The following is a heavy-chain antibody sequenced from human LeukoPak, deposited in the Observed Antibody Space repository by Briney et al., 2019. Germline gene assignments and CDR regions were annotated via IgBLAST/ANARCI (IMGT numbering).Heavy chain of an antibody. D-gene: IGHD3-22*01. CDR1: GFTFSSYS. Sequence: GGSLRLSCAASGFTFSSYSMNWVRQAPGKGLEWVSSISSSSYIYYADSVKGRFTISRDNSKNTLYLQMNSLRAEDTAVYYCAREKRYNYYDSSGYYYWGQGTLVTVSS. CDR2: ISSSSYI. J-gene: IGHJ4*02. CDR3: AREKRYNYYDSSGYYY. V-gene: IGHV3-21*01.